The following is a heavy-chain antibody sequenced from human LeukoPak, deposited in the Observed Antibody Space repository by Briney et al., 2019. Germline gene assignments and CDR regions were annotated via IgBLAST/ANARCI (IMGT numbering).Heavy chain of an antibody. J-gene: IGHJ6*03. Sequence: GGSMRLSCAASGFTVSSNYMSWVRQAPGKGLEWVSVIYSGGSTYYAGCVKGRFTISRDNSKKPLYLQMNSLRAEDTGVYYGARDQGSVYYDSSGYPYYYYYMDVWGKGTTVTVSS. CDR2: IYSGGST. CDR1: GFTVSSNY. CDR3: ARDQGSVYYDSSGYPYYYYYMDV. D-gene: IGHD3-22*01. V-gene: IGHV3-53*01.